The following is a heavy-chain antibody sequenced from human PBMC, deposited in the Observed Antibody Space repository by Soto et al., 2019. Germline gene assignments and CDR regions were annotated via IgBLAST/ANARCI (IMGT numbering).Heavy chain of an antibody. CDR1: GFIFGDHV. CDR2: ISGSGNSS. D-gene: IGHD1-26*01. Sequence: EVQLVESGGRLVQRGGSLRLSCSGSGFIFGDHVMDWVRQAPGKGLEWVAGISGSGNSSFFRDSVKGRFTISRDNSKNTVYLEMNNLRDEDSAMYFCARGTHSYSGSHELDAWGLGTLVTVSS. V-gene: IGHV3-23*04. CDR3: ARGTHSYSGSHELDA. J-gene: IGHJ5*02.